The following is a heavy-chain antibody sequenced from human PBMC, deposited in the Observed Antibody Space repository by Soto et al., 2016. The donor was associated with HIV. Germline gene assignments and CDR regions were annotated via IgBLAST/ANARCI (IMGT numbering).Heavy chain of an antibody. CDR2: ISWNSGSI. CDR3: AKGDSSSWFGTIDY. J-gene: IGHJ4*02. CDR1: GFTFDDYA. Sequence: EVQLVESGGGLVQPGRSLRLSCAASGFTFDDYAMHWVRQAPGKGLEWVSGISWNSGSIGYADSVKGRFTISRDNAKNSLYLQMNSLRAEDMALYYCAKGDSSSWFGTIDYWGQGTLVTVSS. D-gene: IGHD6-13*01. V-gene: IGHV3-9*03.